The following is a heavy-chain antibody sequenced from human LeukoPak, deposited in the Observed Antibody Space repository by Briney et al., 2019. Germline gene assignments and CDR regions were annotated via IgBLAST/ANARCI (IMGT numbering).Heavy chain of an antibody. Sequence: SETLSLTCAVYGGSFSGYYRSWIRQPPGKGLEWIGEINHSGSTNYNPSLKSRVTISVDTSKNQFSLKLSSVTAADTAVYYCARRRNGQYYYYYYMDVWGKGTTVTVSS. CDR3: ARRRNGQYYYYYYMDV. CDR1: GGSFSGYY. CDR2: INHSGST. D-gene: IGHD2-8*01. V-gene: IGHV4-34*01. J-gene: IGHJ6*03.